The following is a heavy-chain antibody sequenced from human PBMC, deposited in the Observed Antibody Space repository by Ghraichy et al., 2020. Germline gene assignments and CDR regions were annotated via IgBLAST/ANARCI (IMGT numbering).Heavy chain of an antibody. CDR3: ARHVAPGIRAFDI. V-gene: IGHV3-23*01. J-gene: IGHJ3*02. Sequence: GGSLRLSCAASGFTFSSYAMTWVRQAPEKGLEWVSGIGTTGADTFYADSVKGRFTISRDNSKNTLYVQMNSLRVEDTALYYCARHVAPGIRAFDIWGQGTLVSVSS. CDR2: IGTTGADT. D-gene: IGHD3-10*01. CDR1: GFTFSSYA.